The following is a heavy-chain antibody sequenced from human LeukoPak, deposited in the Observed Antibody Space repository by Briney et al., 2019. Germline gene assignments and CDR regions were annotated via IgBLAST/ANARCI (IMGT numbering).Heavy chain of an antibody. D-gene: IGHD3-22*01. CDR1: GFTFSSYA. CDR2: ISYDGSNK. J-gene: IGHJ4*02. CDR3: ARDLEYYDSSGYFDY. V-gene: IGHV3-30*04. Sequence: GGSLRLSCAASGFTFSSYAMHWVRQAPGKGLEWVAVISYDGSNKYYADSVKGRFTISRDNSKNTLYLQMNSLRAEDTAVYYCARDLEYYDSSGYFDYWGQGTLVTVSS.